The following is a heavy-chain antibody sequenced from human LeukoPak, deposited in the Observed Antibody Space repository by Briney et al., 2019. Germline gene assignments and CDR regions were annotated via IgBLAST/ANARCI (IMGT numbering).Heavy chain of an antibody. CDR2: IYYSGST. CDR3: AKLPVYYDSGSFIDY. D-gene: IGHD3-10*01. CDR1: GGSISSYY. J-gene: IGHJ4*02. V-gene: IGHV4-59*12. Sequence: SETLSLTCTVSGGSISSYYWSWIRQPPGKGLEGIGYIYYSGSTNYNPSLKSRVTISVDTSKNQFSLKLSSVTPEDTAVYYCAKLPVYYDSGSFIDYWGQGTLVTVSS.